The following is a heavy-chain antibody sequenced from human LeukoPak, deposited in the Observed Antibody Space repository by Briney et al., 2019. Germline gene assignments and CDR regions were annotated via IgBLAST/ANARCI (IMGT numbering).Heavy chain of an antibody. CDR1: GFSFSNSW. CDR3: ARGGSWFAP. V-gene: IGHV3-7*01. J-gene: IGHJ5*02. D-gene: IGHD3-10*01. Sequence: GGSLRLSCAASGFSFSNSWMSWVRQAPGKGLEWVANIKPDGSEKYHVDSVKGRFTISRDNAKNSLYLQMSSLRAEDTAVYYCARGGSWFAPWGQGTLVTVSS. CDR2: IKPDGSEK.